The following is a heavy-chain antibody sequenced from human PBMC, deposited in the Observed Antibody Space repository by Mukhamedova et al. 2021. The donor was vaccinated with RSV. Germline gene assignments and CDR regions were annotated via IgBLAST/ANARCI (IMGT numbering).Heavy chain of an antibody. J-gene: IGHJ4*01. CDR1: SSYA. CDR3: ARALALADYSNSEYFDY. CDR2: ISYDGSNK. D-gene: IGHD4-11*01. V-gene: IGHV3-30-3*01. Sequence: SSYAMHWVRQAPGKGLEWVAVISYDGSNKYYADSVKGRFTISRDNSKNTLYLQMNSLRAEDTAVYYCARALALADYSNSEYFDYW.